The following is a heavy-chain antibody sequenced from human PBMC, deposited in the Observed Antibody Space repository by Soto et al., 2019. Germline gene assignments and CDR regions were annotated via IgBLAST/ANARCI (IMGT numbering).Heavy chain of an antibody. V-gene: IGHV4-31*03. D-gene: IGHD2-15*01. Sequence: QVQLQESGPGLVKPSQTLSLTCTVSGGSISSGGYYWSWIRQHPGKGLEWLGYIYYSGSTYYNPSLKSRVTISVDTSKNQFSLKLSSVTAADTAVYYCARDYQHRRVGGCSGGSCYWFDPWGQGTLVTVSS. J-gene: IGHJ5*02. CDR1: GGSISSGGYY. CDR3: ARDYQHRRVGGCSGGSCYWFDP. CDR2: IYYSGST.